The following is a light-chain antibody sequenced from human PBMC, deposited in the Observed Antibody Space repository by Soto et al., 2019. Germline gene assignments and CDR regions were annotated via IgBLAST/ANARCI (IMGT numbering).Light chain of an antibody. CDR2: GAS. CDR3: QQYGSAPGYT. J-gene: IGKJ2*01. V-gene: IGKV3-20*01. Sequence: EIVLTQSPDILSLSQGERATLSCRASQSVRSSYLAWYQQRPGQAPRLLIYGASSRATGIPDRFSGDGSGTDFTLTISRLEPEDFAMYYCQQYGSAPGYTFGQGTKLEIK. CDR1: QSVRSSY.